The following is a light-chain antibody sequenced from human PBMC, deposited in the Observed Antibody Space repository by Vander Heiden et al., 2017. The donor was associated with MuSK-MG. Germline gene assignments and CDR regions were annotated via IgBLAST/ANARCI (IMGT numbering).Light chain of an antibody. V-gene: IGKV1-39*01. CDR3: QQSYSIPPT. CDR1: QSISSY. J-gene: IGKJ2*01. CDR2: TAS. Sequence: IQITHSPSSLSASVGDRVTITCRASQSISSYVNWYQQKSGKAPRLLIYTASNLQDGVPSRFSGSESATDFSLTIIRLQAEDFATYYCQQSYSIPPTFGQGTNLEIK.